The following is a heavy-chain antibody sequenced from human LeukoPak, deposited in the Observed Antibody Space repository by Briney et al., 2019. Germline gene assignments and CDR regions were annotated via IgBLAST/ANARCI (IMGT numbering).Heavy chain of an antibody. CDR3: ARVTGYMVEDYFDY. CDR2: IYYSGST. CDR1: GGSISSYY. J-gene: IGHJ4*02. V-gene: IGHV4-59*01. D-gene: IGHD5-12*01. Sequence: SETLSLTCSVSGGSISSYYWSWIRQPPGKGLEWIGYIYYSGSTNYNPSLKSRVTISVDTSKNQFSLRLSSVTAADTAVYYCARVTGYMVEDYFDYWGQGTLVTVSS.